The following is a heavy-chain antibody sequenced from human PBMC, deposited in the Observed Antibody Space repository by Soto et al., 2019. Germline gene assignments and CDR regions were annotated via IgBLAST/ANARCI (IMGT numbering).Heavy chain of an antibody. CDR3: ARWELWSAGPFDY. CDR2: IYYSGST. D-gene: IGHD1-26*01. CDR1: GGSISSGGYY. Sequence: SETLSLTCTVSGGSISSGGYYWSWIRQHPGKGLEWIGYIYYSGSTYYNPSLKSRVTISVDTSKNQFSLKLSSVTAADTAVYYCARWELWSAGPFDYWGQGTLVTASS. V-gene: IGHV4-31*03. J-gene: IGHJ4*02.